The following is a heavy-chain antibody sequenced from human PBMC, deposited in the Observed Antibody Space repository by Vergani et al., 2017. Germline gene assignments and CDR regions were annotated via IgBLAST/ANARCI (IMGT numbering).Heavy chain of an antibody. Sequence: QVQLQQWGAGLLKPSETLSLTCGVYGESFSGYYGTWIRQTPEKGLEWIGEINHSGDTNYNPSLKSRLTISIDMSKNQFFLTLRSVTAADTAFYYCARGRVGLHVWGRGTAVTVSS. CDR1: GESFSGYY. CDR3: ARGRVGLHV. J-gene: IGHJ6*04. CDR2: INHSGDT. V-gene: IGHV4-34*02.